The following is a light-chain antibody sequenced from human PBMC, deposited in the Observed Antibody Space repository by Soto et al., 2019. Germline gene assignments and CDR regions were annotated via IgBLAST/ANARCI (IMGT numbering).Light chain of an antibody. CDR3: QKCRNWPT. J-gene: IGKJ4*01. CDR1: KSVGKY. CDR2: DVS. Sequence: FTHSPATLSLSPGDSATLSFMASKSVGKYRAWYHQKPGQLPRLLIYDVSTRATGIPARLSGTGSGTDFTLPISTLEPEDFEVYYCQKCRNWPTSGGGPKVDIK. V-gene: IGKV3-11*01.